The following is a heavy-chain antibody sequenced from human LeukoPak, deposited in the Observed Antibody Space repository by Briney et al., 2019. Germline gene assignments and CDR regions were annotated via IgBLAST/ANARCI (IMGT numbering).Heavy chain of an antibody. Sequence: TSSETLSLTCTVSGGSISSYYWSWIRQPPGKGLEWIGYIYTSGSTNYNPPLKSRVTISVDTSKNQFSLKLSSVTAADTAVYYCARTTGYSSSWYLDYWGQGTLVTVSS. D-gene: IGHD6-13*01. V-gene: IGHV4-4*09. CDR2: IYTSGST. CDR1: GGSISSYY. J-gene: IGHJ4*02. CDR3: ARTTGYSSSWYLDY.